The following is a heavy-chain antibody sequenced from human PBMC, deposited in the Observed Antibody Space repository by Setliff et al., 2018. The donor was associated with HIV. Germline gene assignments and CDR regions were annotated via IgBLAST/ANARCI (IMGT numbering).Heavy chain of an antibody. CDR1: GSTVSSTY. V-gene: IGHV3-53*05. CDR2: IYRDSAT. D-gene: IGHD3-16*01. Sequence: GGSLRLSCVVSGSTVSSTYMSWFRQAQGKGLEWLSVIYRDSATYYNDSVRGRVTFTRDISANTAYLDLNSLKSEDSALYYCARDLSYTANWEFDFWGQGTLVTVSS. CDR3: ARDLSYTANWEFDF. J-gene: IGHJ4*02.